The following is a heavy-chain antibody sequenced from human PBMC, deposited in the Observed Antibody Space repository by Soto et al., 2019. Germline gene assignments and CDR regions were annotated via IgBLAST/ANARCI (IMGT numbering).Heavy chain of an antibody. CDR2: VCYNGNT. J-gene: IGHJ4*02. CDR3: ARALRGDY. Sequence: PSETLSLTCAVSGGSMINFYWSWIRRPPGKGLEWIGYVCYNGNTNYNPSLKSRVTMSVDTSKNQFSLKVRSVTAADTAVYYCARALRGDYWGRGTLVTVSS. V-gene: IGHV4-59*01. CDR1: GGSMINFY. D-gene: IGHD3-10*01.